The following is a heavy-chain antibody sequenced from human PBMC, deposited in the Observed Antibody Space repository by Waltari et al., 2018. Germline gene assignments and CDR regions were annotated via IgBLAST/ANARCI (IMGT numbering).Heavy chain of an antibody. CDR3: ATYLGASLGTAAFDV. D-gene: IGHD1-1*01. J-gene: IGHJ3*01. CDR1: GGSITSNRHY. V-gene: IGHV4-39*01. CDR2: MSYSGAT. Sequence: QLQLQESGPGLVKPSATLSLTCSVSGGSITSNRHYWVWLRQPPGQGLEWIGTMSYSGATYSSPSLNSRVTISRDTSKNQLSLKLASMTAADTAVYFCATYLGASLGTAAFDVWGQGTMVTVSS.